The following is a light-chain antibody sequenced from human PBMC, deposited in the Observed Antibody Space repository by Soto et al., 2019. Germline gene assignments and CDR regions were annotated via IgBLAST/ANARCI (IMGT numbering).Light chain of an antibody. CDR2: TTS. CDR1: QNIYNY. V-gene: IGKV1-39*01. Sequence: DIQMTQSPSSLSASLGDRVTISCRASQNIYNYLNWYQQKPGKAPKLLIYTTSSLQSGVPSRFSGSGSETDFTLTISSLQPEDFATYSCQQSYNTTWTFGQGTKVDI. CDR3: QQSYNTTWT. J-gene: IGKJ1*01.